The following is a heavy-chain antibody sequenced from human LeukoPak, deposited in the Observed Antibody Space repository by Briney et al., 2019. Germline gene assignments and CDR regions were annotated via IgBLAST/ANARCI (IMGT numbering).Heavy chain of an antibody. D-gene: IGHD3-3*01. J-gene: IGHJ4*02. CDR2: IYPGDSDT. V-gene: IGHV5-51*01. CDR3: ARQNDFRLDY. Sequence: GESLRISCKGSGYTFSSYWIGWVRQMPGKGLVWMGIIYPGDSDTRYSPSLQGQVTISVDTSIGTAYLQWSSLKASDTAIYYCARQNDFRLDYWGQGTLVTVSS. CDR1: GYTFSSYW.